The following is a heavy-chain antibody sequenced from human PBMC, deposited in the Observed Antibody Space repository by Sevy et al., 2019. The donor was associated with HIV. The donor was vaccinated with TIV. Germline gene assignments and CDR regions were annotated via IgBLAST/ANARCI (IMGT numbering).Heavy chain of an antibody. Sequence: SETLSLTCAVYGGSFSGYSWNWIRQSPERELEWIGEITHSGNTNYISSLKSRVTISKATSNNQFSLKLNSVSAADTAVYYCARGKDVSGTFDIWGQGTGVTVSS. J-gene: IGHJ3*02. V-gene: IGHV4-34*01. CDR3: ARGKDVSGTFDI. CDR1: GGSFSGYS. CDR2: ITHSGNT.